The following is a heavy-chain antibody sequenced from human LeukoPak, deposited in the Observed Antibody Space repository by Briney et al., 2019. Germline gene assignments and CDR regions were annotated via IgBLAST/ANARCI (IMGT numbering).Heavy chain of an antibody. J-gene: IGHJ4*02. D-gene: IGHD4-17*01. Sequence: GGSLRLSCAASGFTFSSYSMNWVRQAPGKGLEWVSSISSSSSYIYYADSVKGRFTISRDNAKNSLYLQMNSLRAEDTAVYYCARCGDYLREWFEDYWGQGTLVTVSS. CDR2: ISSSSSYI. V-gene: IGHV3-21*01. CDR3: ARCGDYLREWFEDY. CDR1: GFTFSSYS.